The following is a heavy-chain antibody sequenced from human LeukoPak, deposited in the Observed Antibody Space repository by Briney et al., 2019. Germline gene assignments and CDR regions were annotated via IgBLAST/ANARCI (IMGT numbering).Heavy chain of an antibody. J-gene: IGHJ4*02. CDR1: GFTFDDHA. CDR3: AKGGMGCSGGSCYRPHFDY. V-gene: IGHV3-9*01. CDR2: ISWNSGSI. D-gene: IGHD2-15*01. Sequence: PGRSLRLSCAASGFTFDDHAMHWVRQAPGKGLEWVSGISWNSGSIGYADSVKGRFTISRDNAKNFLYLQMNSLRAEDTALYYCAKGGMGCSGGSCYRPHFDYWGQGTLVTVSS.